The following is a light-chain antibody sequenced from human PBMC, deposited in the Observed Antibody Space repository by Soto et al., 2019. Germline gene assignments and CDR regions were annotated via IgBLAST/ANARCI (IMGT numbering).Light chain of an antibody. Sequence: QSVLTQSPSASASLGDSVKLTCTLSSGHSRYAIAWHQQQPEKGPRYLMKVNSDGSHSKGDGIPDRFSGSSSGAERYLTISSLQSEDDADYYCQTWGTGIAVFGGGTQLTVL. J-gene: IGLJ7*01. CDR2: VNSDGSH. CDR3: QTWGTGIAV. V-gene: IGLV4-69*01. CDR1: SGHSRYA.